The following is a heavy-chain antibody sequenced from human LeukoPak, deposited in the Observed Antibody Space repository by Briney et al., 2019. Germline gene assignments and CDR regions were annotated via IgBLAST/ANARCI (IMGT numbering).Heavy chain of an antibody. D-gene: IGHD1-26*01. CDR1: GFTFSNYA. Sequence: GGSLPDSRAASGFTFSNYAMSWVRQAPGKGLEWVSVISGGGGNTYYAESVKGRFTISRDNAKNSPYLQMISLRDEDTAVYYCVRGRGGTLYFDYWGQ. CDR3: VRGRGGTLYFDY. J-gene: IGHJ4*02. CDR2: ISGGGGNT. V-gene: IGHV3-23*01.